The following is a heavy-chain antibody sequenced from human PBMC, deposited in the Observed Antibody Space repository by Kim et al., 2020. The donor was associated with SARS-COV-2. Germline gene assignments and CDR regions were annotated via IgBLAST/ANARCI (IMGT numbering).Heavy chain of an antibody. CDR3: ARVPPGGSSWGSFDY. CDR1: GFTFSSYW. D-gene: IGHD6-13*01. Sequence: GGSLRLSCAASGFTFSSYWMSWVRQAPGKGLEWVANIKQDGSEKYYVDSVKGRFTISRDNAKNSLYLQMNSLRAEDTAVYYCARVPPGGSSWGSFDYWVQGTLVTVSS. CDR2: IKQDGSEK. J-gene: IGHJ4*02. V-gene: IGHV3-7*01.